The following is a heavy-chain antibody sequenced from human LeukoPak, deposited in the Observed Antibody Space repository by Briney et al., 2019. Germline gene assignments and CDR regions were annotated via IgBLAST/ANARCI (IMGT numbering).Heavy chain of an antibody. V-gene: IGHV4-59*01. D-gene: IGHD6-19*01. J-gene: IGHJ3*02. CDR1: GGSMRSYY. CDR3: ARDVSGVAGSAFDI. CDR2: IYDIGTT. Sequence: SETLSLTCTVSGGSMRSYYWSWIRQPPGKGLEWVGYIYDIGTTTYNPSLKSRVTISVDTSRTQFSLKLSSVTAADTAVYYCARDVSGVAGSAFDIWGQGTMVTVSS.